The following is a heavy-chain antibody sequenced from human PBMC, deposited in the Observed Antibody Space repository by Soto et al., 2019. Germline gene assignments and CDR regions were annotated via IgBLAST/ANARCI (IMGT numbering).Heavy chain of an antibody. Sequence: QVQLVQSGAEVKKPGSSVKVSCKASGGTFSSYAISWVRQAPGQGLEWMGGIIPIFGTANYAQKFQGRVTITADEYTSTAYMELSSLRSEETAVYYCARGEGGVAGSYYYYGMDVWGQGTTVTVSS. J-gene: IGHJ6*02. CDR1: GGTFSSYA. CDR2: IIPIFGTA. D-gene: IGHD6-19*01. CDR3: ARGEGGVAGSYYYYGMDV. V-gene: IGHV1-69*01.